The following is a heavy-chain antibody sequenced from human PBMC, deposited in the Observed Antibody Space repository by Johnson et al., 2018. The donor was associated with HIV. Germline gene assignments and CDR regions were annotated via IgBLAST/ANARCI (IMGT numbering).Heavy chain of an antibody. V-gene: IGHV3-23*04. J-gene: IGHJ3*02. Sequence: VQLVESGGGLVQPGGSLRLSCAASGFTFSSYAMSWVRQAPGKGLEWVSAISGSGGSTYYADSVKGRFTISRDNSKNTLYLQMNSLRAEDTAVYYCARGDWLTVITSPDAFDIWGQGTMVTVSS. CDR3: ARGDWLTVITSPDAFDI. CDR2: ISGSGGST. D-gene: IGHD4-23*01. CDR1: GFTFSSYA.